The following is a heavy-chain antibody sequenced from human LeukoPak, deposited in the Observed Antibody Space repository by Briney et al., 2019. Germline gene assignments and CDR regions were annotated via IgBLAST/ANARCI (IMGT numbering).Heavy chain of an antibody. CDR1: GFTFSNAW. D-gene: IGHD6-13*01. CDR3: VKPPPGYSSSWFYFHS. Sequence: PGGSLRLSCAASGFTFSNAWMSWVRQAPGKGLEWVSGISGSGGSTFYADSVKGRFTISRDSSKNTLYLQMNSLRVEDTAVYYCVKPPPGYSSSWFYFHSWGQGTLVTVSS. V-gene: IGHV3-23*01. J-gene: IGHJ4*02. CDR2: ISGSGGST.